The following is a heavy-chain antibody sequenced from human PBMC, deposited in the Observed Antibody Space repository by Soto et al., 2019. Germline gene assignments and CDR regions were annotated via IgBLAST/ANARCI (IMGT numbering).Heavy chain of an antibody. Sequence: EVQLVETGGGLIQPGGSLRLSCAASGFTVSSNYMSWVRQAPGKGLEWVSVIYSGGSTYYADPVKGRFTISRDNSNNTLYLQMNSLRAEDTAVYYCARGNQAELWFDYWGQGTLVTVSS. V-gene: IGHV3-53*02. J-gene: IGHJ4*02. D-gene: IGHD5-18*01. CDR2: IYSGGST. CDR3: ARGNQAELWFDY. CDR1: GFTVSSNY.